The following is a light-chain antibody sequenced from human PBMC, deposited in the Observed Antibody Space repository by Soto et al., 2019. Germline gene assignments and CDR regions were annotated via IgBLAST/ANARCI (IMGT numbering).Light chain of an antibody. CDR2: AAS. CDR3: QKYNSAHIT. J-gene: IGKJ2*01. V-gene: IGKV1-27*01. Sequence: DVQMTQSPSSLSASVGDRVTITCRASRDISSSLAWYQQKPGKVPKLLIYAASTLHAGVQSRFSGSGSGTFFTLTINSLQPEDVATYYCQKYNSAHITFGRGTRLEIK. CDR1: RDISSS.